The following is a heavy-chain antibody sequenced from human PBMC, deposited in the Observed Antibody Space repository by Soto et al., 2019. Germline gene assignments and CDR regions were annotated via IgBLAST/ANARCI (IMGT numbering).Heavy chain of an antibody. CDR2: INDSGST. Sequence: SETLSLTCVVYGGSFSLYYWSWLRQPPGKGLEWIGEINDSGSTNYNPSLKSRVTISIDTSKNQFYLKLRSVTAADTAVYFCARGFSHWGQGTLVT. CDR1: GGSFSLYY. J-gene: IGHJ4*02. V-gene: IGHV4-34*01. CDR3: ARGFSH.